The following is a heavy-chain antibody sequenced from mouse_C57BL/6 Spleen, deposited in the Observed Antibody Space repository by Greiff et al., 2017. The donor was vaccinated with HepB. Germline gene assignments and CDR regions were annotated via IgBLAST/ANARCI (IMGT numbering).Heavy chain of an antibody. CDR2: IHPSDSDT. J-gene: IGHJ1*03. V-gene: IGHV1-74*01. D-gene: IGHD1-1*01. Sequence: VQLQQPGAELVKPGASVKVSCKASGYTFTSYWMHWVKQRPGQGLEWIGRIHPSDSDTNYNQKFKGKATLTVDKSSSTAYMQLSSLTSEDSAVYYCAIPSTVVATGYFDGWGTGTTVTVSS. CDR3: AIPSTVVATGYFDG. CDR1: GYTFTSYW.